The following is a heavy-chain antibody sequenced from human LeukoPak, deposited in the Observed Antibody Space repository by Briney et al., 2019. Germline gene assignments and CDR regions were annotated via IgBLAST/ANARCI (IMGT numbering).Heavy chain of an antibody. Sequence: PSETLSLTCTVSGGSISSGSYYWSWIRQPAGKGLEWIGRIYTSGSTNYNPSLKSRVTISVDTSKNQFSLKLSSVTAADTAVYYCARDRGGYSSGWYDIWGQGTLVTVSS. CDR3: ARDRGGYSSGWYDI. V-gene: IGHV4-61*02. CDR1: GGSISSGSYY. CDR2: IYTSGST. J-gene: IGHJ4*02. D-gene: IGHD6-19*01.